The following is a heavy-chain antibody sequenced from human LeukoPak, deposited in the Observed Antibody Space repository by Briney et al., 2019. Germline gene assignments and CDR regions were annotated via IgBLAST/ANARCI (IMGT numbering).Heavy chain of an antibody. V-gene: IGHV4-39*01. D-gene: IGHD6-13*01. J-gene: IGHJ5*02. CDR3: ASIAAAGLSFDP. CDR2: IYYSGST. Sequence: SETLSPTCTVSGGSISSSSYYWGWIRQPPGKGLEWIGSIYYSGSTYYNPSLKSRVTISVDTSKNQLSLKLSSVTAADTAVYYCASIAAAGLSFDPWGQGTPVTVSS. CDR1: GGSISSSSYY.